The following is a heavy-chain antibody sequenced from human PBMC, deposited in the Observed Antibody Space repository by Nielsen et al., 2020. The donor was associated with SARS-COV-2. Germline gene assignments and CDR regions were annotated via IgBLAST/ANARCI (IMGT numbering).Heavy chain of an antibody. Sequence: GESLKISCKGSGYSFTSYWISWVRQMPGKGLEWMGRIDPSDSYTNYSPSFQGHVTISADKSISTAYLQWSSLKASDTAMSYCARETTENYGMDVWGQGTTVTVSS. CDR3: ARETTENYGMDV. J-gene: IGHJ6*02. CDR2: IDPSDSYT. CDR1: GYSFTSYW. V-gene: IGHV5-10-1*01. D-gene: IGHD4-17*01.